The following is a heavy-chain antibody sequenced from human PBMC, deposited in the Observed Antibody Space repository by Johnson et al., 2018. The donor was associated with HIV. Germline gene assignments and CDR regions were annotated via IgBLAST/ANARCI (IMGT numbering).Heavy chain of an antibody. V-gene: IGHV3-30*19. CDR2: ISYDGSNK. J-gene: IGHJ3*02. CDR3: AKGLRGIAAAGTDAFDI. Sequence: QVQLVESGGGVVQPGGSVRLSCAASGFSFSSYGMHWVRQAPGKGLEWVAVISYDGSNKYYADSVKGRFTISRDNSKNTLYVQMNSLRAEDTDVYYCAKGLRGIAAAGTDAFDIWGQGTMVTVSS. D-gene: IGHD6-13*01. CDR1: GFSFSSYG.